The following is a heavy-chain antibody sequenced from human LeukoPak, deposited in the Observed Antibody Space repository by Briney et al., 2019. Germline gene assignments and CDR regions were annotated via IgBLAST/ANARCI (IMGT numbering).Heavy chain of an antibody. V-gene: IGHV4-30-4*01. J-gene: IGHJ4*02. D-gene: IGHD2-15*01. Sequence: SETLSLTCTVSGGSISSGDYYWSWIRQPPGKGLEWIGYIYYSGSTYYNPTLKSRVTISVDTSKNQFSLKLSSVTAADTAVYYCARDCSGGSCYLSFDYWGQGTLVTVSS. CDR2: IYYSGST. CDR1: GGSISSGDYY. CDR3: ARDCSGGSCYLSFDY.